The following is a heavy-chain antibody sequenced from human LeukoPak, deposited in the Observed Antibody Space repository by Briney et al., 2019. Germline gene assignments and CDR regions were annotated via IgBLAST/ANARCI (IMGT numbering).Heavy chain of an antibody. CDR2: ISSSGSTI. V-gene: IGHV3-48*04. D-gene: IGHD3-10*01. J-gene: IGHJ2*01. CDR1: GFTFSSYS. CDR3: ARSYYYGSGSRPWYFDL. Sequence: GGSLRLSCAASGFTFSSYSMNWVRQAPGKGLEWVSYISSSGSTIYYADSVKGRFTISRDNAKNSLYLQMNSLRAEDTAVYYCARSYYYGSGSRPWYFDLWGRGTLVTVSS.